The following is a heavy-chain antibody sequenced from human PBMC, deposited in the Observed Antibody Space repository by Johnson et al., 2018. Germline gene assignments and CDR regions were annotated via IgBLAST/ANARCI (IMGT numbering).Heavy chain of an antibody. CDR2: ITADNGNT. D-gene: IGHD3-3*02. J-gene: IGHJ4*02. CDR1: GYTFTNYA. CDR3: ATASIFLMEFMPVNY. V-gene: IGHV1-3*01. Sequence: QVQLVQSGAEVTKPGSSVRISCKASGYTFTNYAIHWVRQAPGQSLQWMGWITADNGNTKYSQTFQGRVTITSDTSASTAYMELRSLRSEDTAIYYCATASIFLMEFMPVNYWGQGTLVTGSS.